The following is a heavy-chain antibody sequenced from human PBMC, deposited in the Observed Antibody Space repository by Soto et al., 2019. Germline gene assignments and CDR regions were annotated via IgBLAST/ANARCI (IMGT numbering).Heavy chain of an antibody. J-gene: IGHJ6*02. CDR3: AGALYYYYYYAMDV. CDR2: ISSSSSTI. D-gene: IGHD3-10*01. CDR1: GFTLSGYS. V-gene: IGHV3-48*02. Sequence: EVQLVESGGGLVQPGGSLRLSCAASGFTLSGYSMNWVRQAPGKGLEWGSYISSSSSTIYYADFVKGRFTISRDNDKNSLXXQXTXLXXEDTAVYYCAGALYYYYYYAMDVWGQGTTVTVS.